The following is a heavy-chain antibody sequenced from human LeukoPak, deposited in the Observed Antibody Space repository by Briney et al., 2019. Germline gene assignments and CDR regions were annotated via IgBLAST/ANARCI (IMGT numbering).Heavy chain of an antibody. V-gene: IGHV4-4*07. D-gene: IGHD1-26*01. CDR2: IYTSGST. Sequence: SETLSLTCTVSGGSISGYYWSWIRQPAGKGLEWIGRIYTSGSTNYNPSLRSRVTVSVDTSKNQFSLKLSSVTAADTAVYYCARVGGGSYYYYYYMDVWGKGTTVTISS. CDR1: GGSISGYY. J-gene: IGHJ6*03. CDR3: ARVGGGSYYYYYYMDV.